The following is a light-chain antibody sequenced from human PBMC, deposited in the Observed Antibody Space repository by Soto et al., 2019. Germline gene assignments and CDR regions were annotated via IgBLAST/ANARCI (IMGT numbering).Light chain of an antibody. CDR1: RTIVKY. J-gene: IGKJ5*01. CDR2: TAS. V-gene: IGKV1-39*01. Sequence: DIQMTQSPSSLSASVGDRVTITCRASRTIVKYLNWYQQKPGKAPKLLIYTASSLQSGIPSRFSGSGSGTDFTLTINNLQPEDFASYDCQQSYSTPAMTFGQGTRLEIK. CDR3: QQSYSTPAMT.